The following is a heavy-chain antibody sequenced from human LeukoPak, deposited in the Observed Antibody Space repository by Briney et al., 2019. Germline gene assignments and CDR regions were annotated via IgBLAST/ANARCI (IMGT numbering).Heavy chain of an antibody. CDR2: IWYDGSNK. CDR1: GFTFSSYG. D-gene: IGHD3-3*01. CDR3: AKGAFGVVPYDWFDP. Sequence: GGSLRLSCAASGFTFSSYGMHWVRQAPGKGLEGVAVIWYDGSNKYYADSVKGRFTISRDNSKNTLYLQMNSLRAEDTAVYYCAKGAFGVVPYDWFDPWGQGTLVTVSS. J-gene: IGHJ5*02. V-gene: IGHV3-33*06.